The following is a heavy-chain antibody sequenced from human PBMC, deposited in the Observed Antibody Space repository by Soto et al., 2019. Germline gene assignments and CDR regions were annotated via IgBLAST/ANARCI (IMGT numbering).Heavy chain of an antibody. D-gene: IGHD6-19*01. V-gene: IGHV4-59*01. Sequence: SSETLSLTCTVSGGSISSYYWSWIRQPPGKGLERIGYIYYSGSTNYNPSLKSRVTISVDTSKNQFSLKLSSVTAADTAVYYCARDWRGIAVAPFAFDIWGQGTMVTVSS. CDR3: ARDWRGIAVAPFAFDI. CDR2: IYYSGST. J-gene: IGHJ3*02. CDR1: GGSISSYY.